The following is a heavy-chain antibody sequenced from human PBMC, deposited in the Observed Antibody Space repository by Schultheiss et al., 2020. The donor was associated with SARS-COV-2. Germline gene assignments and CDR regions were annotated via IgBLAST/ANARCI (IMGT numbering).Heavy chain of an antibody. J-gene: IGHJ4*02. CDR1: GLTVSSNY. Sequence: GGSLRLSCASSGLTVSSNYMSWVRQAPGKGLEWISYITSSSSTTYSADSVKGRFTISRDNAKNSLYLQMNSLRAEDTAVYYCAATTGYYTNVDFWGLGTLVTVSS. D-gene: IGHD3/OR15-3a*01. V-gene: IGHV3-48*04. CDR2: ITSSSSTT. CDR3: AATTGYYTNVDF.